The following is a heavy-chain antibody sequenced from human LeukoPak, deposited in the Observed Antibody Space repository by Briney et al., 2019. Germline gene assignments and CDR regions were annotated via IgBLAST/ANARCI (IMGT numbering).Heavy chain of an antibody. V-gene: IGHV4-59*08. D-gene: IGHD4-23*01. J-gene: IGHJ4*02. CDR2: IYYSGST. CDR3: ARHSTVVTSHFDY. CDR1: GGSISSYY. Sequence: PSETLSLTCTVSGGSISSYYWSWIRQPPGKGLEWIGYIYYSGSTNYNPSLKSRVTISVDTSKNQFSLKLSSVTAADTAVYYCARHSTVVTSHFDYWGQGTPVTVSS.